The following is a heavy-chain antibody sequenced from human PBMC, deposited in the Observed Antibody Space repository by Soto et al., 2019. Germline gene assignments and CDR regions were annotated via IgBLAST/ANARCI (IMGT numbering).Heavy chain of an antibody. CDR2: IIPIFGTA. D-gene: IGHD2-15*01. CDR3: ARAPIAVVAVYGWFDP. CDR1: GGTFSSYA. J-gene: IGHJ5*02. Sequence: SVKVSCKASGGTFSSYAISWVRQAPGQGLEWMGGIIPIFGTANYAQKFQGRVTITADESTSTAYMELSSLRSEDTAVYYCARAPIAVVAVYGWFDPWGQGTLVTVSS. V-gene: IGHV1-69*13.